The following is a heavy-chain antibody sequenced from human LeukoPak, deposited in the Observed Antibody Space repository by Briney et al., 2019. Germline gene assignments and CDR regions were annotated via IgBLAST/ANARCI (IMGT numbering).Heavy chain of an antibody. CDR2: ISGSGGST. D-gene: IGHD6-13*01. Sequence: GGSLRLSCAASGCTFSSYAMSWVRQAPGKGRVGVSAISGSGGSTYYADSVKGRFTISRDNSKNTLYLQMNSLRAEDTAVYYCAKGRQQLVHHYYGMDVWGRGTTVTVSS. CDR1: GCTFSSYA. V-gene: IGHV3-23*01. CDR3: AKGRQQLVHHYYGMDV. J-gene: IGHJ6*02.